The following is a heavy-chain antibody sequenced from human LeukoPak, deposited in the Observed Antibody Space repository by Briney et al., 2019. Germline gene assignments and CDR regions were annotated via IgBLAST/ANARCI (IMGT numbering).Heavy chain of an antibody. CDR2: IYYSGST. CDR1: GGSICSYY. J-gene: IGHJ6*03. CDR3: ASLIYADYYYMDV. Sequence: SETLSLTCTVSGGSICSYYWSWIRQPPGKGLEWIGYIYYSGSTNYNPSLKSRVTISVDTSKNQFSLKLSSVTAADTAVYYCASLIYADYYYMDVWGKGTTVTVSS. D-gene: IGHD2/OR15-2a*01. V-gene: IGHV4-59*01.